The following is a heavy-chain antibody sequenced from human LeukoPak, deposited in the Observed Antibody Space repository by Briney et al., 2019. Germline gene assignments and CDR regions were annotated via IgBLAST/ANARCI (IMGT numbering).Heavy chain of an antibody. J-gene: IGHJ5*02. CDR2: IYYSGYT. V-gene: IGHV4-39*02. CDR1: GVSISRILYY. D-gene: IGHD3-10*01. CDR3: AREIRTWFVEQSP. Sequence: SETLSVTSAVTGVSISRILYYWAWIRQPPGKGLEWIGSIYYSGYTFYNPFLKSRVTISLHTSTSLTYLELSTLTSADTAVYYCAREIRTWFVEQSPWGQGNLVSVSS.